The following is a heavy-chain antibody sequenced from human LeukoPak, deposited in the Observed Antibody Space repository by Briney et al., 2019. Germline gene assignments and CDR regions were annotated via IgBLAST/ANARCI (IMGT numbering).Heavy chain of an antibody. J-gene: IGHJ4*02. CDR1: GYTFTSYG. V-gene: IGHV1-18*01. CDR2: ISAYNGKT. CDR3: ASDSAVVVENDY. Sequence: ASVKLSCKASGYTFTSYGISWVRHAPAPGLEWMGWISAYNGKTTYAQKLQGRVTMTTDTSTSTAYMELRSLRSDDTAVYYCASDSAVVVENDYWGQGTLVTVSS. D-gene: IGHD3-22*01.